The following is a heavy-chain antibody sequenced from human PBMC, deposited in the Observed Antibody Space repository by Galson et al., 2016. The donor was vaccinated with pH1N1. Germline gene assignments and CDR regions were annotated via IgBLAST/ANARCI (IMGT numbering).Heavy chain of an antibody. CDR2: ITSNSFYI. Sequence: SLRLSCAASGFTFTAYSMHWVRQAPGKGLEWVSSITSNSFYIEYADSVKGRFTISRDNAKNSLYLHMNSLRAEDTAVYYCVRCLFRSSSGTPFDYWGRGTLVTVSS. CDR3: VRCLFRSSSGTPFDY. CDR1: GFTFTAYS. D-gene: IGHD6-6*01. J-gene: IGHJ4*01. V-gene: IGHV3-21*01.